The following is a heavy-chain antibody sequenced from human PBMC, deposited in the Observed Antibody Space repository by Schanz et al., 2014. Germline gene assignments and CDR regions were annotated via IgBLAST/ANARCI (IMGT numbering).Heavy chain of an antibody. CDR2: ISSSGSYI. CDR1: EFTFSSYK. V-gene: IGHV3-21*01. Sequence: EVQLVESGGGLVKPGGSLRLSCEASEFTFSSYKMNWVRQAPGKGLEWDSSISSSGSYIHYADSVKGRFTISRDNAKNTLDLQMNSLRAEDTAVYYSARDSRPNDDFLTAYYSIDYWGQGTLVTVSS. D-gene: IGHD3-9*01. J-gene: IGHJ4*02. CDR3: ARDSRPNDDFLTAYYSIDY.